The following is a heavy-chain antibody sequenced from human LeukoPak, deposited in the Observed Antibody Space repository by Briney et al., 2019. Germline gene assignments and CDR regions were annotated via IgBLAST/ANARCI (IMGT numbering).Heavy chain of an antibody. CDR2: INHSGSI. CDR3: ARVRLGYCTNGVCYRLDY. CDR1: GGSFSGYY. J-gene: IGHJ4*02. Sequence: SETLSLTCAVYGGSFSGYYWSWIRQPPGKGLEWIGEINHSGSINYNPSLKSRVTISVDTSKNQFSLKLSSATAADTAVYYCARVRLGYCTNGVCYRLDYWGQGTLVTVSS. D-gene: IGHD2-8*01. V-gene: IGHV4-34*01.